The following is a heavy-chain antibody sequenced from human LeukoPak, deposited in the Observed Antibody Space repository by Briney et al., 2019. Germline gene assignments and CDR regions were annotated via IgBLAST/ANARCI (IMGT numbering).Heavy chain of an antibody. J-gene: IGHJ6*02. D-gene: IGHD4/OR15-4a*01. CDR3: AREDPQTRVPEGMDV. V-gene: IGHV4-59*01. Sequence: PSETLSLTCTVSGGSISYYYWSWIRQSPGKGLEWIGYVYYSGTTNYNPSLKSRVTISVDTSKKQFSLQLRSVTAADTAVYYCAREDPQTRVPEGMDVWGQGTTVTVSS. CDR1: GGSISYYY. CDR2: VYYSGTT.